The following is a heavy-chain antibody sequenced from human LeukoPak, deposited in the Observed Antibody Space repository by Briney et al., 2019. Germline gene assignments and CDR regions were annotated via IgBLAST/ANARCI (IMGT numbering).Heavy chain of an antibody. V-gene: IGHV4-39*07. D-gene: IGHD3-9*01. CDR1: GGSISSSSYY. CDR3: ATIYYDILTGYFSGLTCFDY. Sequence: SETLSLTCTVSGGSISSSSYYWGWIRQPPGKGLEWIGSIYYSGSTYYNPSLKSRVTISVDTSKNQFSLKLSSVTAADTAVYYCATIYYDILTGYFSGLTCFDYWGQGTLVTVSS. J-gene: IGHJ4*02. CDR2: IYYSGST.